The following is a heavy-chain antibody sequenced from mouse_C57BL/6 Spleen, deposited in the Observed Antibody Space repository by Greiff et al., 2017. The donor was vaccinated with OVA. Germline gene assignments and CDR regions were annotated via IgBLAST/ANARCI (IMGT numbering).Heavy chain of an antibody. CDR1: GYTFTDYY. CDR2: INPNNGGT. D-gene: IGHD2-2*01. J-gene: IGHJ4*01. CDR3: ARKYYGYRYYYAMDY. Sequence: VQLQQSGPELVKPGASVKISCKASGYTFTDYYMNWVKQSHGKSLEWIGDINPNNGGTSYNQKFKGKATLTVDKSSSTAYMELLSLTSEDSAVYYCARKYYGYRYYYAMDYWGQGTSVTVSS. V-gene: IGHV1-26*01.